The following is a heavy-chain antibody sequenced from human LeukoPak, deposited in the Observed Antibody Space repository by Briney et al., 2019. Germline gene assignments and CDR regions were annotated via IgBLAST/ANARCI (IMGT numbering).Heavy chain of an antibody. CDR2: IIPIFGTA. V-gene: IGHV1-69*13. D-gene: IGHD3-16*02. CDR1: GGTFSSYA. J-gene: IGHJ5*02. CDR3: ARDPEGYDYVWGSYRSNWFDP. Sequence: SVEVSCKASGGTFSSYAISWVRQAPGQGLEWMGGIIPIFGTANYAQKFQGRVTITADESTSTAYMELSSLRSEDTAVYYCARDPEGYDYVWGSYRSNWFDPWGQGTLVTVSS.